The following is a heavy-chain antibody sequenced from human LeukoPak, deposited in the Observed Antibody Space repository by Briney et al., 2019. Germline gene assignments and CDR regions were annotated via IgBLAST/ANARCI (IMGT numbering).Heavy chain of an antibody. D-gene: IGHD5-18*01. CDR1: GFPFTLYN. V-gene: IGHV3-48*04. CDR3: ARDIGYSYTLGAFDI. CDR2: ISSSTNTI. Sequence: GGSLRLSCEVSGFPFTLYNMNWVRQAPGKGLEWLSYISSSTNTIYYADSVKGRFTISRDNAKNSLYLQMNGLGAEDTAVYYCARDIGYSYTLGAFDIWGQGTMVTVSS. J-gene: IGHJ3*02.